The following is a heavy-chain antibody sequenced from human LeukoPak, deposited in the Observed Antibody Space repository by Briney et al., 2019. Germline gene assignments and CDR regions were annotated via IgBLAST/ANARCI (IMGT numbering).Heavy chain of an antibody. D-gene: IGHD3-3*01. Sequence: PGGSLRLSCAASGFTFDDYAMHWVRQAPGKGLEWVSSISANGGETHYADSVKGRFTISRDNSKNTLYLQINNPRVEDTAVYYCAKRYYDFPLDYWGQGTLVTVSS. CDR1: GFTFDDYA. CDR3: AKRYYDFPLDY. V-gene: IGHV3-23*01. J-gene: IGHJ4*02. CDR2: ISANGGET.